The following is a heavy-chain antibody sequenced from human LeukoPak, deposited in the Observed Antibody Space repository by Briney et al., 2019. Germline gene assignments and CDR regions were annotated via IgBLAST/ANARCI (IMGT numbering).Heavy chain of an antibody. V-gene: IGHV3-48*02. Sequence: PGGSLRLSCAASGFTFSSYSMNWVHQAPGKGLEWVSYISSSSSTIYYADSVKGRFTISRDNAKNSLYLQMNSLRDEDTAVYYCATAMRDYGDYFDYWGQGTLVTVSS. CDR3: ATAMRDYGDYFDY. CDR2: ISSSSSTI. J-gene: IGHJ4*02. CDR1: GFTFSSYS. D-gene: IGHD4-17*01.